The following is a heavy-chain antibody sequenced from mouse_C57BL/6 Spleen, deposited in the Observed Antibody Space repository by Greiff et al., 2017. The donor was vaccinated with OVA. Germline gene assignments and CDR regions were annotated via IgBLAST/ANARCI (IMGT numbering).Heavy chain of an antibody. CDR3: SRRDYNPYFDY. V-gene: IGHV1-18*01. J-gene: IGHJ2*01. CDR2: INPNNGGT. CDR1: GYTFTDYN. D-gene: IGHD2-4*01. Sequence: EVQLQQSGPELVKPGASVKISCTASGYTFTDYNMDWVKQSPEKSLEWIGDINPNNGGTNYKQKFKGQATLTGDKSSSTAYMELRSLPSEDTAVSYCSRRDYNPYFDYWGQGTTLTVSS.